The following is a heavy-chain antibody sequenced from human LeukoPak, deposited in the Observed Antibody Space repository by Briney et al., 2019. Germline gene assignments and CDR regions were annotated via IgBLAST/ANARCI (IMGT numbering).Heavy chain of an antibody. CDR1: GFTFSSYG. V-gene: IGHV3-48*02. Sequence: PGGSLRLSCAASGFTFSSYGMNWVRQAPGKGLEWVSYISSSGNTIYYVDSVRGRFTISRDNGKNSLYLQMNSLRDEDTAVYFCARDRSSGAAPSLSSWGQGTLVTVSS. J-gene: IGHJ5*02. CDR2: ISSSGNTI. D-gene: IGHD6-25*01. CDR3: ARDRSSGAAPSLSS.